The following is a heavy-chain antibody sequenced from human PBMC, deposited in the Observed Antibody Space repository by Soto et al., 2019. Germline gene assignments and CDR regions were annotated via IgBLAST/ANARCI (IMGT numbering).Heavy chain of an antibody. Sequence: QVQLQESGPGLVKPSETLSLTCAVSGDSISSYYCMWIRQPPGKGLESICYLYYGRSANYNPSLMCRGSFSVDTSTNQCSLTLSSMTAADTAVYYCALRSMAVVPEYWGQGTLVTVSS. D-gene: IGHD3-22*01. V-gene: IGHV4-59*01. CDR1: GDSISSYY. CDR3: ALRSMAVVPEY. CDR2: LYYGRSA. J-gene: IGHJ4*02.